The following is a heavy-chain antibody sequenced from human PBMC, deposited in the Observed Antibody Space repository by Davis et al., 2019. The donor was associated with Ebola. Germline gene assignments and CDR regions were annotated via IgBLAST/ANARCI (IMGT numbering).Heavy chain of an antibody. Sequence: SDPLSLTVTVPGSAITTSCYHCSCMRHPPGNVQEWIEYIYYSGSTYYNPSLKSRVTISVDTSKNQFSLKLSSVTAADTAVYYCARLQYDCWSGPFDYWGQATLVTVST. D-gene: IGHD3-3*01. CDR3: ARLQYDCWSGPFDY. V-gene: IGHV4-30-4*02. J-gene: IGHJ4*02. CDR2: IYYSGST. CDR1: GSAITTSCYH.